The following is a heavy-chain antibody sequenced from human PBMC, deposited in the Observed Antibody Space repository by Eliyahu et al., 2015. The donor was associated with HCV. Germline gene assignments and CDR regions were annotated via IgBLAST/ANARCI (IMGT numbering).Heavy chain of an antibody. CDR1: XXXIXTXY. D-gene: IGHD6-19*01. V-gene: IGHV4-59*01. Sequence: QVQLQESGPGLVKPSETLSLTCTVSXXXIXTXYWSWIRQPPGKGLAWXGYIHYSGSTNYNPSLKXRVTMSVDTSKNQFSLNLTSVTAADTAIYYCASGGGGIAVAGTGGWFDPWGQGTLVTVSS. CDR3: ASGGGGIAVAGTGGWFDP. CDR2: IHYSGST. J-gene: IGHJ5*02.